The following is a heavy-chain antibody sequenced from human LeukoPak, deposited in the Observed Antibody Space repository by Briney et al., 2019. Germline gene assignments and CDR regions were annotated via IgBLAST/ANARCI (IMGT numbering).Heavy chain of an antibody. V-gene: IGHV4-59*08. CDR2: IYYSGST. CDR3: ARHAVSGYPYFDY. Sequence: SETLSLTCAVYGGSFSGYYWSWIRQPPGKGLEWIGYIYYSGSTNYNPSLKSRVTISVDTSKNQFSLKLSSVTAADTAVYYRARHAVSGYPYFDYWGQGTLVTVSS. D-gene: IGHD3-22*01. CDR1: GGSFSGYY. J-gene: IGHJ4*02.